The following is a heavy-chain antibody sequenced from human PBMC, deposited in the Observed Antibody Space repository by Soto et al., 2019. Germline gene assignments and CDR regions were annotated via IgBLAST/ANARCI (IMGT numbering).Heavy chain of an antibody. CDR1: GGSFSGYY. CDR3: ARGPSVFLWFGVYYYYGMDV. D-gene: IGHD3-10*01. Sequence: PSETLSLTCAVYGGSFSGYYWSWIRQPPGKGLEWIGEINHSGSTNYNPSLKSRVTISLDTSKNQFSLKLSPVTAADTAVYYCARGPSVFLWFGVYYYYGMDVWGQGTTVTVSS. J-gene: IGHJ6*02. CDR2: INHSGST. V-gene: IGHV4-34*01.